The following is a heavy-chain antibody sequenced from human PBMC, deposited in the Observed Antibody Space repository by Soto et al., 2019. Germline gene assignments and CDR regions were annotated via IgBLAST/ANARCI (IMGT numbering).Heavy chain of an antibody. CDR1: GGSISSYY. CDR2: IYYSGST. D-gene: IGHD3-10*01. J-gene: IGHJ6*03. V-gene: IGHV4-59*08. Sequence: SETLSLTCTVSGGSISSYYWSWIRQPPGKGLEWIGYIYYSGSTNYNPSLKSRVTISVDTSKNQFSLKLSSVTAADTAVYYCARHGGTMVRGVSRNYYYYMDVWGKGTTVTVSS. CDR3: ARHGGTMVRGVSRNYYYYMDV.